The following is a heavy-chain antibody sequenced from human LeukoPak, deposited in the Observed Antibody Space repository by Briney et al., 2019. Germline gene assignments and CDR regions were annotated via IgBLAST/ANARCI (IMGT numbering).Heavy chain of an antibody. D-gene: IGHD2-15*01. CDR2: ISGSGGST. Sequence: PGGSLRLSCAASGFTFNNYAMSWVRQAPGKGLEWVSVISGSGGSTYYADSVKGRFTISRDNSKNTLYLQMNSLRAEDTAVYYCAKVSGDIVVVVADDAFDIWGQGTMVTVSS. J-gene: IGHJ3*02. CDR3: AKVSGDIVVVVADDAFDI. V-gene: IGHV3-23*01. CDR1: GFTFNNYA.